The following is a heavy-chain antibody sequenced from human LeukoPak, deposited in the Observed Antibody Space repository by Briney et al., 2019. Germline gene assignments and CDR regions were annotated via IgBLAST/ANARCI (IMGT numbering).Heavy chain of an antibody. D-gene: IGHD2-2*01. V-gene: IGHV3-23*01. CDR3: AKADIVVVPAAMIDY. CDR2: ISGSGGST. CDR1: GFTFSSYA. Sequence: TGGSLRLSCAASGFTFSSYAMSWVRQAPGKGLEWVSAISGSGGSTYYADSVKGRFTISRDNSKNTLYLQMNSLRAKDTAVYYCAKADIVVVPAAMIDYWGQGTLVTVFS. J-gene: IGHJ4*02.